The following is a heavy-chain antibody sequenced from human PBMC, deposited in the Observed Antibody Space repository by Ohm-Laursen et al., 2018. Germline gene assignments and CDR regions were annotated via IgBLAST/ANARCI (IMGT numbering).Heavy chain of an antibody. CDR1: GFTFSSYA. Sequence: SLRLSCAASGFTFSSYAMSWVRQAPGKGLEWVAVISYDGSNKYYADSVKGRFTISRDNSKNTLYLQMNSLRAEDTAVYYCAKDAYGFFDYWGQGTLVTVSS. D-gene: IGHD4-17*01. CDR2: ISYDGSNK. CDR3: AKDAYGFFDY. V-gene: IGHV3-30*18. J-gene: IGHJ4*02.